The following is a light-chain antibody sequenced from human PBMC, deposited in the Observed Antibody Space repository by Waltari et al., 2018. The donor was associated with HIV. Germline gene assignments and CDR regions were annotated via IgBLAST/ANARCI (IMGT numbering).Light chain of an antibody. CDR2: ENN. CDR3: GTWDSSLSVGGV. CDR1: SSNIGNTY. J-gene: IGLJ2*01. V-gene: IGLV1-51*02. Sequence: QSVLTQPPSVSAAPGQKVTISCSGSSSNIGNTYVSWYQQLPGTAPKLLIYENNKRPSGIPDRFSGSKSDTSATLGITGLQTGDEADYYCGTWDSSLSVGGVFGGGTKLTVL.